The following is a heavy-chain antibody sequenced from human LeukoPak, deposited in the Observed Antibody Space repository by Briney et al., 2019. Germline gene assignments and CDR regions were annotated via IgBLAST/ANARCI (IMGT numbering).Heavy chain of an antibody. CDR1: EFSFNNFA. D-gene: IGHD1-1*01. CDR2: ISYDGSIR. V-gene: IGHV3-30-3*01. CDR3: AREDNPLWFDP. Sequence: PGGSLRLSCAASEFSFNNFAMYWVRQAPGKGLEWLAVISYDGSIRYYADSVKGRFTISRDNSNNTLHLQMNSLRAEDTALYYCAREDNPLWFDPWAREPWSPSPQ. J-gene: IGHJ5*02.